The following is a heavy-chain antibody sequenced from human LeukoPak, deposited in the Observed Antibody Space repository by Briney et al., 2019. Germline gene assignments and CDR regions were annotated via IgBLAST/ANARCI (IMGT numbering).Heavy chain of an antibody. V-gene: IGHV3-33*01. CDR3: ARDGFISNTWYGFLGF. D-gene: IGHD6-13*01. Sequence: GRSLRLSCAASVYTFSSDGMHWLRQAPGKGLEWVAVIWYDGGNKRYADSVKGRFTISRDNSKNTLYLQMNSLRADDTAVYYCARDGFISNTWYGFLGFWGQGTLVTVSS. CDR2: IWYDGGNK. CDR1: VYTFSSDG. J-gene: IGHJ4*01.